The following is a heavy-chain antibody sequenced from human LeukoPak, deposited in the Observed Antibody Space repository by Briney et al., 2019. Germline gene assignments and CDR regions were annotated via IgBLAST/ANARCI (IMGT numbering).Heavy chain of an antibody. CDR2: INSDASSI. CDR1: GFTFSSYW. Sequence: GGSLRLSCAASGFTFSSYWMHWVRQAPGRGLVWVSRINSDASSINYADSVKGRFTISRDNAKNTLYLQMNSLRAEDTAVYYCAREGGSFLRYFDSWGQGTLVAVSS. J-gene: IGHJ4*02. D-gene: IGHD1-26*01. CDR3: AREGGSFLRYFDS. V-gene: IGHV3-74*01.